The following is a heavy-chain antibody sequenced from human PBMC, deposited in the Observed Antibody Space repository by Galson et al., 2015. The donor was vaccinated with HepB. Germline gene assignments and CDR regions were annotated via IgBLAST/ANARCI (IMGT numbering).Heavy chain of an antibody. Sequence: LRLSCAASGFTFSSYSMNWVRQAPGKGLEWVSSISRSSSYIYYADSVKGRFTIHRDNAKNSLYLQMNSLRAEDTAVYYCAREVRDDCSSTSCNPKLLLRAYYGMDVWGQGTTVTVPS. V-gene: IGHV3-21*01. CDR2: ISRSSSYI. D-gene: IGHD2-2*01. J-gene: IGHJ6*02. CDR1: GFTFSSYS. CDR3: AREVRDDCSSTSCNPKLLLRAYYGMDV.